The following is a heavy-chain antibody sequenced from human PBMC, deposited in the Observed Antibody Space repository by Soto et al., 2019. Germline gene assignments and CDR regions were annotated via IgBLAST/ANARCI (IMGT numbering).Heavy chain of an antibody. CDR2: INPKIGAA. CDR1: RYIFTAYF. J-gene: IGHJ5*02. Sequence: QVQLVQSGAEVKKPGAWVKVSCKAPRYIFTAYFMHWVRRAPGQGLEWMGWINPKIGAANYGPSLQCRVTMTRDTSISTAYMELSSLRSDDTAVYYCASHDPGARFDPWGERTLVIVSS. V-gene: IGHV1-2*02. CDR3: ASHDPGARFDP. D-gene: IGHD1-1*01.